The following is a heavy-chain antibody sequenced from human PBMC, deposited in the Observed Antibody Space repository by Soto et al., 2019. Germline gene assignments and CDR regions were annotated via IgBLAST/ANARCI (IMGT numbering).Heavy chain of an antibody. Sequence: SETLSLTCAVSGGSISSSNWWSWVRQPPGKGLEWIGEIYHSGSTNYNPSLKSRVTISVDKSKNQFSLKLSSVTAADTAVYYCARWRTHARGDNDPWGQGNLLTVSS. V-gene: IGHV4-4*02. D-gene: IGHD2-21*02. CDR1: GGSISSSNW. CDR3: ARWRTHARGDNDP. CDR2: IYHSGST. J-gene: IGHJ5*02.